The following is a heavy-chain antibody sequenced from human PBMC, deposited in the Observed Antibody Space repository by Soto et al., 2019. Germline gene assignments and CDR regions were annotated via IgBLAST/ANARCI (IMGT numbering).Heavy chain of an antibody. V-gene: IGHV3-23*01. CDR3: AKRSSTSTLDC. CDR1: GFTFSSYA. CDR2: ISGSDDST. D-gene: IGHD6-6*01. J-gene: IGHJ4*02. Sequence: GSLRLSCAASGFTFSSYAMSWVRQAPGKGLEWVSVISGSDDSTYYADSVKGRFTISRDNSKNTLYLQMNSLRAEDTAGYYWAKRSSTSTLDCWGQGDLVAV.